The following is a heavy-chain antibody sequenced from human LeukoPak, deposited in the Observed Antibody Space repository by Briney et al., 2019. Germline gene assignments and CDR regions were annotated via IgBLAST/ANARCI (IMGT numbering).Heavy chain of an antibody. CDR2: INHSGST. CDR3: AREKGRITMVRGVRVFDY. CDR1: GGSFSGYY. D-gene: IGHD3-10*01. Sequence: PSETLSLTCAVYGGSFSGYYWSWIRQPPGKGLEWIGEINHSGSTNCNPSLKSRVTISVDTSKNQFSLKLSSVTAADTAVYYCAREKGRITMVRGVRVFDYWGQGTLVTVSS. J-gene: IGHJ4*02. V-gene: IGHV4-34*01.